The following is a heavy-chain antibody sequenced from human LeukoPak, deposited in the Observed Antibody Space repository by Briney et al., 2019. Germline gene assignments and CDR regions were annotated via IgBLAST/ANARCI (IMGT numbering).Heavy chain of an antibody. D-gene: IGHD2-2*01. CDR2: IWYDGSNK. J-gene: IGHJ4*02. Sequence: GGSLRLSCAASGFTFSSYGMHWVRQAPGKGLEWVAVIWYDGSNKYYADSVKGRFTISRDNSKNTLYLQMNSLGAEDTAVYYCARRSASCYAFDYWGQGTLVTVSS. CDR3: ARRSASCYAFDY. CDR1: GFTFSSYG. V-gene: IGHV3-33*01.